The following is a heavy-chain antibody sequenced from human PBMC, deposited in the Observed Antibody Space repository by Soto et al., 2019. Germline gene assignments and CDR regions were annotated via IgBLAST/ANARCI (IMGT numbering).Heavy chain of an antibody. V-gene: IGHV4-39*01. Sequence: QLQLQESGPGLVKPSETLSLTCTVSGGPISSSDFYWGWLRQTPGKGLEFIGSMYYSGTTYYNPSLKSRVTISVDTSKNQFTLKLISVTAADTAVYYCAVVDSTGNWFDPWGEGALVTVSS. CDR3: AVVDSTGNWFDP. CDR2: MYYSGTT. CDR1: GGPISSSDFY. D-gene: IGHD6-25*01. J-gene: IGHJ5*02.